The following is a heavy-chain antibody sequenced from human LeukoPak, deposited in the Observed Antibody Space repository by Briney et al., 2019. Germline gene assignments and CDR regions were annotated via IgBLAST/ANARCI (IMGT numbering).Heavy chain of an antibody. CDR2: ISGSGGRT. J-gene: IGHJ4*02. Sequence: GGSLRLSCAASGFTFSSYAMSWVRQAPGKGLEWVSAISGSGGRTYYADSVKGRFTISRDNSKNTLYLQMNSLRAEDTAVYYCAKDQGYSGYDPLDYWGQGTLDTVSS. V-gene: IGHV3-23*01. CDR3: AKDQGYSGYDPLDY. D-gene: IGHD5-12*01. CDR1: GFTFSSYA.